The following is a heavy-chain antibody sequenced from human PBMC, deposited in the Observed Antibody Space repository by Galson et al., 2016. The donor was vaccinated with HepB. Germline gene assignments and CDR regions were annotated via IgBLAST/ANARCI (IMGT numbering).Heavy chain of an antibody. V-gene: IGHV3-53*01. D-gene: IGHD5-24*01. Sequence: SLRLSCAASGFTVRNMYMSWVRQAPGKGLEWVSLISSDGTTYYSDSVKGRFTISRDNSKNMLYLQMNSLRGEDTAVYYCARVGNYIIEMTTIPFFDYWGQGTLVTVSS. CDR2: ISSDGTT. CDR3: ARVGNYIIEMTTIPFFDY. J-gene: IGHJ4*02. CDR1: GFTVRNMY.